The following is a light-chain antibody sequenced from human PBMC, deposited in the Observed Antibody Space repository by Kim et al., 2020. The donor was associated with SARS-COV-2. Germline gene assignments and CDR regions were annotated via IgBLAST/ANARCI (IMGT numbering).Light chain of an antibody. Sequence: QSITISCTGTSSDVGSYNLVSWYQQHPGKAPKLMSYEVSKRPSGVSNRFSGSKSGNPASLTISGLQAEDEADYYCCSYAGSSTSVVFGGGTQLTVL. J-gene: IGLJ2*01. CDR2: EVS. CDR3: CSYAGSSTSVV. CDR1: SSDVGSYNL. V-gene: IGLV2-23*02.